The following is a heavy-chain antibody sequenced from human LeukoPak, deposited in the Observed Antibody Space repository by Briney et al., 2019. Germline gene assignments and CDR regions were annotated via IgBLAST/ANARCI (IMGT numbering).Heavy chain of an antibody. Sequence: QSGGSLRLSCAASGFTFSSYGMHWVRQAPGKGLEWVAVIWYDGSNKYYADSVKGRFTISRDNSKNTLYLQMNSLRAEDTAVYYCAKDRPPLIVVPPTMDVWGQGTTVTVSS. CDR3: AKDRPPLIVVPPTMDV. D-gene: IGHD2-2*01. CDR2: IWYDGSNK. CDR1: GFTFSSYG. V-gene: IGHV3-33*06. J-gene: IGHJ6*02.